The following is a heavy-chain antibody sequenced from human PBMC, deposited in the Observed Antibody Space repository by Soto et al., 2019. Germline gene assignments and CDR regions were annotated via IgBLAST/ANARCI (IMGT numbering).Heavy chain of an antibody. J-gene: IGHJ4*02. D-gene: IGHD3-22*01. V-gene: IGHV1-18*01. CDR1: GYIFTSYG. Sequence: QVPLVQSGPEVKKPGASVKLSCKASGYIFTSYGIGWVRQAPGQGLEWMGWISAFKGYTKYPQRLQGRVTMTTDTPTSTAYMALRSLRSDDTAVYYCARVVDYYDSSGHYFTFFNYWGQGSLVTVSS. CDR2: ISAFKGYT. CDR3: ARVVDYYDSSGHYFTFFNY.